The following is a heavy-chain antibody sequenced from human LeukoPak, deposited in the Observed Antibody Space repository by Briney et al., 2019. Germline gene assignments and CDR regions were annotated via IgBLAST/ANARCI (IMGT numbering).Heavy chain of an antibody. J-gene: IGHJ6*02. CDR3: ARDQMYYGMDV. D-gene: IGHD5-24*01. CDR1: GFTVSSNY. CDR2: IYSGGST. V-gene: IGHV3-53*01. Sequence: GGSLRLSCAASGFTVSSNYMSWVRQAPGKGLEWVSVIYSGGSTYYADSVKGRLTISRDNSKNTLYLQMNSLRAEDTAVYYCARDQMYYGMDVWGQGTTVTVSS.